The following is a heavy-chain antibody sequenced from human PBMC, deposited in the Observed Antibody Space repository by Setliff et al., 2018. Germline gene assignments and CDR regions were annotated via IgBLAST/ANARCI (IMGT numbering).Heavy chain of an antibody. J-gene: IGHJ3*02. CDR2: ISPHNGKT. CDR3: ALSSLSICSGGNCPNAFDI. Sequence: ASVKVSCKASGYIFTDYGVSWVRQAPGQGLEWVGWISPHNGKTYYAPKFQDRITMTTDTSTNTASMELRSLRSDDTAVYFCALSSLSICSGGNCPNAFDIWGQGAMVTVSS. D-gene: IGHD2-15*01. V-gene: IGHV1-18*01. CDR1: GYIFTDYG.